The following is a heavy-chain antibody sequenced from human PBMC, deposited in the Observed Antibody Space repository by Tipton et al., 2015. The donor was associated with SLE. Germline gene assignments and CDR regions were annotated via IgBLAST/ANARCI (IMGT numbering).Heavy chain of an antibody. D-gene: IGHD3-10*01. CDR3: AREVPGGWFGELPNWFDP. Sequence: TLSLTCTVSGDSITSSGLYWTWSRQPPGKGLEWIGEINHSGSTNYNPSLKSRVTISVDTSKNQFSLKLTSVTAADTAVYYCAREVPGGWFGELPNWFDPWGQGTLVTVSS. V-gene: IGHV4-39*07. CDR2: INHSGST. CDR1: GDSITSSGLY. J-gene: IGHJ5*02.